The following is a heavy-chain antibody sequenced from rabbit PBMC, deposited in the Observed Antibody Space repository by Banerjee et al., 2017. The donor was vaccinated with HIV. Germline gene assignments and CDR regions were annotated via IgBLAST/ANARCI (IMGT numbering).Heavy chain of an antibody. V-gene: IGHV1S47*01. CDR1: GFDFSSSG. CDR3: VRGVVAGVGWLDL. Sequence: QEQLVESGGGLVQPGGSLKLSCKVSGFDFSSSGVSWVRQAPGKGLEWIGYSDPVLGSTHYASWVNGRFTISSHNAQNTLYLQLNSLTAADMATYFCVRGVVAGVGWLDLWGQGTLVTVS. D-gene: IGHD4-1*01. CDR2: SDPVLGST. J-gene: IGHJ5*01.